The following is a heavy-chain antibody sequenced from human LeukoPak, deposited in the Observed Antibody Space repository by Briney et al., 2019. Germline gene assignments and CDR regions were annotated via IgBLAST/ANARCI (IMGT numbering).Heavy chain of an antibody. CDR3: AKVVGTSGWYFDY. J-gene: IGHJ4*02. CDR1: GXTFSNYA. CDR2: IAGRST. Sequence: GGSLRLSCAASGXTFSNYAMSWVRQAPGKGLEWVSGIAGRSTYYADSVKGRFTISRDISKNTLYVQMNSLRAEDTAVYYCAKVVGTSGWYFDYWGQGTLVTVSS. D-gene: IGHD1-1*01. V-gene: IGHV3-23*01.